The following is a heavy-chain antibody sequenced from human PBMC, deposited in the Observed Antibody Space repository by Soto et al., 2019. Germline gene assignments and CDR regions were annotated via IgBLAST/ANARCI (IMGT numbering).Heavy chain of an antibody. J-gene: IGHJ3*02. V-gene: IGHV1-69*13. Sequence: ASVKVSCKASGGTFSSYAISWVRQAPGQGLEWMGGIIPIFGTANYAQKFQGRVTITADESTSTAYMELSSLRSEDTAVYYCARSPYSSGWPPDAFDIWGQGTMVTISS. D-gene: IGHD3-22*01. CDR1: GGTFSSYA. CDR2: IIPIFGTA. CDR3: ARSPYSSGWPPDAFDI.